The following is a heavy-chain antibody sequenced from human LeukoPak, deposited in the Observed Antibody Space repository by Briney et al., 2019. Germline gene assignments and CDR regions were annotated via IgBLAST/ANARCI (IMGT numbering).Heavy chain of an antibody. Sequence: ASVKVSCKVSGGTFSSYAISWVRQAPGQGLEWMGRIIPILGIANYAQKFQGRVTVTADKSTSTAYMELSSLKSEDTAVYYCASSLRSFGYYYYGMDVWGQGTTVTVSS. V-gene: IGHV1-69*04. CDR2: IIPILGIA. CDR1: GGTFSSYA. D-gene: IGHD3-9*01. CDR3: ASSLRSFGYYYYGMDV. J-gene: IGHJ6*02.